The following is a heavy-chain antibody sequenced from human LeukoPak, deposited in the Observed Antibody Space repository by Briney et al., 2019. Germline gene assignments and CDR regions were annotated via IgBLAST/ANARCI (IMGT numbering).Heavy chain of an antibody. D-gene: IGHD3-3*01. Sequence: ASVEVSCKASGYTFNSYSLNWVRQAPGQGLEWMGWINTNTGNPTYAQGFTGRFVFSLDTSVSTAYLQISSLKAEDTAVYYCARDQYYDFWSGYYDVFPGYYGMDVWGQGTTVTVSS. V-gene: IGHV7-4-1*02. CDR1: GYTFNSYS. J-gene: IGHJ6*02. CDR3: ARDQYYDFWSGYYDVFPGYYGMDV. CDR2: INTNTGNP.